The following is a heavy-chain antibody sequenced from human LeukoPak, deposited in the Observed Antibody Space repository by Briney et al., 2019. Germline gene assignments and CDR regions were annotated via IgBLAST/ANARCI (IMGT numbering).Heavy chain of an antibody. CDR3: AVSSWSQRRMDV. CDR1: GGTFSSYG. V-gene: IGHV1-69*13. CDR2: IIPIFGTA. J-gene: IGHJ6*02. D-gene: IGHD6-13*01. Sequence: SVKVSCKASGGTFSSYGISWVRQAPGQGLEWMGGIIPIFGTANYAQKFQGRVTITADESTSTAYMELSSLRSEDTAVYYCAVSSWSQRRMDVWGQGTTVTVSS.